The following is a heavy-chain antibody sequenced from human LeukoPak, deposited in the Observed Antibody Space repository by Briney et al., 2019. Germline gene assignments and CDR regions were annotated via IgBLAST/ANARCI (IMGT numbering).Heavy chain of an antibody. CDR2: ISSSSSYI. J-gene: IGHJ1*01. CDR3: AREEGAYGTSAEYSKH. D-gene: IGHD5-12*01. CDR1: GFTFSSYS. Sequence: GGSLRLSCAASGFTFSSYSMNWVRQAPGKGLEWVSSISSSSSYIYYADSVKGRFTISRDNAKNSLYLQMNSLRAEDTAVYYCAREEGAYGTSAEYSKHWGQGTLVTVSS. V-gene: IGHV3-21*01.